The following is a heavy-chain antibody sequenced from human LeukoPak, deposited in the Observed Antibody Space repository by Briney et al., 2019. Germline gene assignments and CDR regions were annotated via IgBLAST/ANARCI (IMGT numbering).Heavy chain of an antibody. Sequence: GGSLRLSCAASGFGLSSYNMNWVRQAPGMGLEWVSYISSNSENVFYGDSVQGRFTISRDNAENSLFLQMNSLRAEDTAVYYCARLRGAGSWYFDLWGRGTLVTVSS. J-gene: IGHJ2*01. CDR2: ISSNSENV. V-gene: IGHV3-21*06. CDR3: ARLRGAGSWYFDL. D-gene: IGHD3-10*01. CDR1: GFGLSSYN.